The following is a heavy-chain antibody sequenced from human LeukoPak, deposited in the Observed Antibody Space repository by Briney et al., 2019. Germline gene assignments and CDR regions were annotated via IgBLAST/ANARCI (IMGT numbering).Heavy chain of an antibody. CDR3: ARDNYGDYGFDP. J-gene: IGHJ5*02. CDR1: GFTFDDYA. D-gene: IGHD4-17*01. Sequence: GGSLRLSCAASGFTFDDYAMHWVRQAPGKGLEWVSVIYSGGSTYYADSVKGRFTISRDNSKNTLYLQMNSLRAEDTAVYYCARDNYGDYGFDPWGQGTLVTVSS. CDR2: IYSGGST. V-gene: IGHV3-66*01.